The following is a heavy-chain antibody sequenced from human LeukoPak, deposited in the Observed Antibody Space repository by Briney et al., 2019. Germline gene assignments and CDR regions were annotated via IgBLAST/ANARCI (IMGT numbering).Heavy chain of an antibody. J-gene: IGHJ4*02. D-gene: IGHD6-13*01. CDR3: AREKGSAAGIPDY. CDR2: ISSSSSTI. Sequence: GGSLRLSCVASGFTFSSYGMHWVRQAPGKGLEWVSYISSSSSTIYYADSVKGRFTISRDNAKNSLYLQMNSLRAEDTAVYYCAREKGSAAGIPDYWGQGTLVTVSS. V-gene: IGHV3-48*04. CDR1: GFTFSSYG.